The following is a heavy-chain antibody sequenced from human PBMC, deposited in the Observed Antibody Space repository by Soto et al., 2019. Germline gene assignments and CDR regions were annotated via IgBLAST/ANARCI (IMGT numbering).Heavy chain of an antibody. CDR1: GFTFSSYS. Sequence: ESGGGLVKPGGSLRLSCAASGFTFSSYSMNWVRQAPGKGLEWVSSISSSSSYIYYADSVKGRFTISRDNAKNSLYLQMNSLRAEDTAVYYCAREGIAAAGDDYWGQGTLVTVSS. CDR3: AREGIAAAGDDY. J-gene: IGHJ4*02. CDR2: ISSSSSYI. V-gene: IGHV3-21*01. D-gene: IGHD6-13*01.